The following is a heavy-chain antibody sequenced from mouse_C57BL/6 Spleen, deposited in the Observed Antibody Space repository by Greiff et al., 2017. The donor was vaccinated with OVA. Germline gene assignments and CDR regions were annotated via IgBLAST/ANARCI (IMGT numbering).Heavy chain of an antibody. V-gene: IGHV1-52*01. CDR3: ARGGYFSCYPPCAY. D-gene: IGHD2-12*01. CDR2: LDPSDSEP. Sequence: QVQLQQPGAELVRPGSSVKLSCKASGYTFTSYWMHWVKQRPIQGLEWIGNLDPSDSEPHYNQKFKDKATLTVDKSSSTAYMQLSSLTSEDSAVYSCARGGYFSCYPPCAYWGPGPLVTVSA. CDR1: GYTFTSYW. J-gene: IGHJ3*01.